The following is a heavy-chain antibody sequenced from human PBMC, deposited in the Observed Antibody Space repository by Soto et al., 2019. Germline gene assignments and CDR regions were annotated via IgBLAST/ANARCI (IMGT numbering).Heavy chain of an antibody. Sequence: QVQLVESGGGVVQPGRSLRLSCAASGFGFSSYAMHWVRQAPGKGLEWVTVISYVGSNKHYADSVKGRFTVSRDNPRNTLFLQMNSLRPEDTAVYFCARGAHYAGTPGYCGAFDIWGQGTMVTVSS. CDR1: GFGFSSYA. J-gene: IGHJ3*02. CDR3: ARGAHYAGTPGYCGAFDI. D-gene: IGHD3-9*01. V-gene: IGHV3-30-3*01. CDR2: ISYVGSNK.